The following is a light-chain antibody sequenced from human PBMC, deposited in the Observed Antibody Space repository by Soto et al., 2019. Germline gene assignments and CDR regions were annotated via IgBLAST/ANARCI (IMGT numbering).Light chain of an antibody. V-gene: IGKV4-1*01. CDR1: QSILRTSINMNY. Sequence: DIVLTQSPDSLAVSLGERATINCKSSQSILRTSINMNYLAWYQQKPGQPPKLLIYWASTRESGVPERFSGSGSGTDFTLTINSLQAEDVAIYYCQQYYSASLYSFGQGTKLEIK. CDR2: WAS. CDR3: QQYYSASLYS. J-gene: IGKJ2*03.